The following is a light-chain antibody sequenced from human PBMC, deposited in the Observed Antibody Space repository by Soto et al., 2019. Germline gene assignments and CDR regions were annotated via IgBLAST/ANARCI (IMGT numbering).Light chain of an antibody. Sequence: DIQMTQSPSSLSASVGDRVTIGCRASQGISNYLAWYQQKPGKAPKLLIYAASTLQSGVPSRFTGSGPGTDFTLTISSLQPEDVATYYCQKYNSVPALTFGGGTKVGIK. J-gene: IGKJ4*01. CDR2: AAS. CDR3: QKYNSVPALT. V-gene: IGKV1-27*01. CDR1: QGISNY.